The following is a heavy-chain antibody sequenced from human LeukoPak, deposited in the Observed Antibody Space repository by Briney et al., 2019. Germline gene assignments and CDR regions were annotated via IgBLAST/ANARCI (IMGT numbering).Heavy chain of an antibody. J-gene: IGHJ5*02. CDR2: INPNSGGT. CDR3: ARYIEYYDFWSGSDAWFDP. Sequence: ASVTVSCKASGYTFTGYYMHWVRQAPGQGLEWMGWINPNSGGTNYAQKFQGRVTMTRDTSISTAYMELSRLRSDDTAVYYCARYIEYYDFWSGSDAWFDPWGQGTLVTVSS. D-gene: IGHD3-3*01. V-gene: IGHV1-2*02. CDR1: GYTFTGYY.